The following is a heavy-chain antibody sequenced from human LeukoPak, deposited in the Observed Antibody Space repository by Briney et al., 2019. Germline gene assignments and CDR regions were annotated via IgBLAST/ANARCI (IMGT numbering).Heavy chain of an antibody. V-gene: IGHV1-18*01. CDR3: ARRLVAATRGNWFDP. CDR1: GGTFSSYA. CDR2: ISAYNGNT. Sequence: GASVKVSCKASGGTFSSYAISWVRQAPGQGLEWMGWISAYNGNTNYAQKLQGRVTMTTDTSTSTAYMELRSLRSDDTAVYYCARRLVAATRGNWFDPWGQGTLVTVSS. D-gene: IGHD2-15*01. J-gene: IGHJ5*02.